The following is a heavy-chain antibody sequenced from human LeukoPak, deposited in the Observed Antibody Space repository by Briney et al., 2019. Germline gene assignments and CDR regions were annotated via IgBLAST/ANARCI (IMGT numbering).Heavy chain of an antibody. D-gene: IGHD3-10*01. J-gene: IGHJ6*02. CDR2: IYYSGST. CDR1: GGSISSYY. V-gene: IGHV4-59*01. CDR3: ARDITYYGMDV. Sequence: SETLSLTCTVSGGSISSYYWSWLRQPPGKGLEWIGYIYYSGSTNYNPSLKSRVTISVDTSKNQFSLKLSSVTAADTAVYYCARDITYYGMDVWGQGTTVTVSS.